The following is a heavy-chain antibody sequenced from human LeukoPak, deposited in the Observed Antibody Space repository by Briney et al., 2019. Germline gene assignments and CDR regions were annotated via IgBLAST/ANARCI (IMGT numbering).Heavy chain of an antibody. V-gene: IGHV3-21*01. J-gene: IGHJ5*02. D-gene: IGHD6-13*01. Sequence: GGSLRLSCAASGFPFISYSMIWVRPAPGKGLEWVSSIISSSSYIYYADSVKGRFTISRDNAKNSLYLQMNSLRAEDTAVYYCARGPHILIAAAYENWFDPWGQGTLVTVSS. CDR3: ARGPHILIAAAYENWFDP. CDR1: GFPFISYS. CDR2: IISSSSYI.